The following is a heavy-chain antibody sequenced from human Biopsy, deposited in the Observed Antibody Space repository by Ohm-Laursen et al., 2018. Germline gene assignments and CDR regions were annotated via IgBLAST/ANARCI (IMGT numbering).Heavy chain of an antibody. CDR1: GGSVRSPDHR. Sequence: DTLSLTCPVSGGSVRSPDHRWNWVRRAPGKGLEWIGHIYYSWTTLYNPSLSGRVTMDLDRSTNQFSLKLKSVTSADTAVYFCARAYFYGMGTSNYFLDSWGQGALVTVSS. CDR2: IYYSWTT. J-gene: IGHJ4*02. D-gene: IGHD3-10*01. V-gene: IGHV4-30-4*02. CDR3: ARAYFYGMGTSNYFLDS.